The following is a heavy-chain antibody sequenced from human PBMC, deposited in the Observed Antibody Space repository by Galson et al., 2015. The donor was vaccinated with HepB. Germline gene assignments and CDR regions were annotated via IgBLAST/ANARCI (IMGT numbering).Heavy chain of an antibody. CDR2: IWYDGSNK. CDR3: ARDPTLGYCSSTSCYFGSWGFDP. CDR1: GFTFSSYG. V-gene: IGHV3-33*01. Sequence: SLRLSCAASGFTFSSYGMHWVRQAPGKGLEWVAVIWYDGSNKYYADSVKGRFTISRDNSKNTLYLQMNSLRAEDTAVYYCARDPTLGYCSSTSCYFGSWGFDPWGQGTLVTVSS. D-gene: IGHD2-2*01. J-gene: IGHJ5*02.